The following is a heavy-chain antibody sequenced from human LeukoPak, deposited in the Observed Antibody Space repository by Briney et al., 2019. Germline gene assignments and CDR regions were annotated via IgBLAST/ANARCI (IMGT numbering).Heavy chain of an antibody. J-gene: IGHJ3*02. D-gene: IGHD3-22*01. CDR2: MSSSGIS. CDR1: NGSISSDTYF. Sequence: PSETLSLTCTVSNGSISSDTYFWRWIRQPAGKGLEWIGRMSSSGISTYGPSLKSRVTISIDTSRNQFSMNLNSVTAADTAVHYCARDSSYYYGSSGNAFDIWGQGTMVTVSS. V-gene: IGHV4-61*02. CDR3: ARDSSYYYGSSGNAFDI.